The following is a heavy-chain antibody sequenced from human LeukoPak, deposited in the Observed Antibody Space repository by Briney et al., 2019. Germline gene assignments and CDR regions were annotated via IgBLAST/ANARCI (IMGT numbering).Heavy chain of an antibody. CDR1: GFTFSGIA. CDR2: ISGSGGST. CDR3: AKAVAGSSFDY. Sequence: GGSLSSSVAASGFTFSGIAVGGFPQAPGKGLGWVSAISGSGGSTYYADSVKGRFTISRDNSKNTLYLQMNSLRAEDTAVYYCAKAVAGSSFDYWGQGTLVTVSS. V-gene: IGHV3-23*01. J-gene: IGHJ4*02. D-gene: IGHD6-19*01.